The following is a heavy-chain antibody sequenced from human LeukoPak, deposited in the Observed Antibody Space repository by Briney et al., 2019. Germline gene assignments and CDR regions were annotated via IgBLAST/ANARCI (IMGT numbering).Heavy chain of an antibody. CDR2: IYYSGTT. CDR1: GGSISSYY. CDR3: ARRHYGSGYYPYYFDY. Sequence: SETLSLTCTVSGGSISSYYWSWIRQPPGKELEWIGTIYYSGTTFYNPSLKSRVTISVDTSKNQFSLRLNSVTAADTAVYYCARRHYGSGYYPYYFDYWGQGTLVTVSS. D-gene: IGHD3-10*01. V-gene: IGHV4-39*01. J-gene: IGHJ4*02.